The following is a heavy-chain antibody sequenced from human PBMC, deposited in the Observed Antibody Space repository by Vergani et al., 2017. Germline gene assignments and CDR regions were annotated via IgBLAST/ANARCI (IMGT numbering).Heavy chain of an antibody. CDR1: GFTVSSNY. CDR3: ARAPRYDFQED. V-gene: IGHV3-53*04. CDR2: IYSGGST. D-gene: IGHD3-3*01. J-gene: IGHJ4*02. Sequence: EVQLVESGGGLVQPGGSLRLSCAASGFTVSSNYMSWVRQAPGKGLEWVSVIYSGGSTYYADSGKGRFTISRHNSKNTLYLQMNSLRAEDTAVYYCARAPRYDFQEDWGQGTLVTVSS.